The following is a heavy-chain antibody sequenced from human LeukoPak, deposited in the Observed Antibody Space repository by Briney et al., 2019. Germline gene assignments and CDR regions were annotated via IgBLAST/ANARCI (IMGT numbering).Heavy chain of an antibody. D-gene: IGHD6-13*01. Sequence: PSETLSLTCTVSGGSISSYYWSWIRQPPGKGLEWIGEINHSGSTNYNPSLKSRVTISVDTSKNQFSLKLSSVTAADTAVYYCARGGSSWYRDINWFDPWGQGTLVTVSS. CDR1: GGSISSYY. V-gene: IGHV4-34*01. CDR2: INHSGST. J-gene: IGHJ5*02. CDR3: ARGGSSWYRDINWFDP.